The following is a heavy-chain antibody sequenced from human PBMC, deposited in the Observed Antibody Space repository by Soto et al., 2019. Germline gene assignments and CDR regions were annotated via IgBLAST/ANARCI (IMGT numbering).Heavy chain of an antibody. D-gene: IGHD6-6*01. CDR2: IIPIFGTA. CDR1: GGIFSSYA. Sequence: QVQLVQSGAEVKKPGSSVKVSCKASGGIFSSYAISWVRQAPGQGLEWMGGIIPIFGTANYAQKFQGRVTITADESTSTAYMELSSLRSEDTAVYYCARGTGYSSSSNPGAFDYWGQGTLVTVSS. CDR3: ARGTGYSSSSNPGAFDY. V-gene: IGHV1-69*12. J-gene: IGHJ4*02.